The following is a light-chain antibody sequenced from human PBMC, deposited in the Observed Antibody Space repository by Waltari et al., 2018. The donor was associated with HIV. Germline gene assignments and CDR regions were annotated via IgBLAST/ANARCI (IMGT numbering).Light chain of an antibody. Sequence: QYALTQPASVPGSPGQSITISCTGTSSDVGAYNYVSWYQLHPGKAPKLMIYDVSNRPSGVSDRFSGSKSANTASLTISGLQAEDEAHYYCSSYTSSSTVVFGGGTKLTVL. CDR3: SSYTSSSTVV. V-gene: IGLV2-14*03. CDR2: DVS. CDR1: SSDVGAYNY. J-gene: IGLJ2*01.